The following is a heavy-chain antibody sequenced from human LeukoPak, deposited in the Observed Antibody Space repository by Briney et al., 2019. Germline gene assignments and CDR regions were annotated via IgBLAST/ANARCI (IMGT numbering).Heavy chain of an antibody. CDR3: ARAKRNGFDI. Sequence: GGSLRLSCAASGFTFDDYAMHWVRQAPGKGLEWVSGITWNSDNIEYADSVKGRFTISRDNAKNSLYLQMNSLRAEDTAVYYCARAKRNGFDIWGQGTMVTVSS. J-gene: IGHJ3*02. V-gene: IGHV3-9*01. CDR2: ITWNSDNI. CDR1: GFTFDDYA.